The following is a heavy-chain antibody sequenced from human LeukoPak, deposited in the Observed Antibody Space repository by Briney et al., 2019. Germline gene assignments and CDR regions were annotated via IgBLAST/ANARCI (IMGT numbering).Heavy chain of an antibody. CDR1: GGSISSSSYY. J-gene: IGHJ4*02. CDR3: ARRGGYSYGYGY. Sequence: SETLSLTCTVSGGSISSSSYYWGWIRQPRGKGLEWIGSLYNSGSTYYNPSLKSRVTISVDTSKNQFSLKLTSVTAADTAVYYCARRGGYSYGYGYWGQGTLVTVSS. V-gene: IGHV4-39*01. D-gene: IGHD5-18*01. CDR2: LYNSGST.